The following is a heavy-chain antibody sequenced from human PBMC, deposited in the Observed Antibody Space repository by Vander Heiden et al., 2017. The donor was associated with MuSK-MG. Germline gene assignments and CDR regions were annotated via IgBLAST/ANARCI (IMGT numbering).Heavy chain of an antibody. Sequence: EVQLLESGGGLVQPGGSLTPSCAAAGFPFSSYALNWVRQAPGKGLEWVSAISGSGGSTYYADSVKGRFTISRDNSKNTLYLQMNSLRAEDTAVYYCAKDWNYYDILTGYWGSYYFDYWGQGTLVTVSS. J-gene: IGHJ4*02. V-gene: IGHV3-23*01. D-gene: IGHD3-9*01. CDR2: ISGSGGST. CDR3: AKDWNYYDILTGYWGSYYFDY. CDR1: GFPFSSYA.